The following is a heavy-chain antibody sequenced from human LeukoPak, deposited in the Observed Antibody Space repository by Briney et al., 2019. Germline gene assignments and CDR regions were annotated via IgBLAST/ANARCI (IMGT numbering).Heavy chain of an antibody. J-gene: IGHJ5*02. Sequence: SETLSLTCTVSGGSISSYYWSWIRQHPGKGLEWIGYIYYSGSTNYNPSLKSRVTISVDTSKNQFSLKLSSVTAADTAVYYCARELGYCSSTSCNNWFDPWGQGTLVTVSS. V-gene: IGHV4-59*01. CDR1: GGSISSYY. CDR3: ARELGYCSSTSCNNWFDP. CDR2: IYYSGST. D-gene: IGHD2-2*01.